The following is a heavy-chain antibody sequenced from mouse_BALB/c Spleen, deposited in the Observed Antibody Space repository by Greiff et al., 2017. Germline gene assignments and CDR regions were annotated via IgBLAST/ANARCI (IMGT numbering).Heavy chain of an antibody. CDR1: GFTFSDYY. CDR2: ISDGGSYT. J-gene: IGHJ2*01. V-gene: IGHV5-4*02. Sequence: EVQVVESGGGLVKPGGSLKLSCAASGFTFSDYYMYWVRQTPEKRLEWVATISDGGSYTYYPDSVKGRFTISRDNAKNNLYLQMSSLESEDTAMYYCARGFHYFDYWGQGTTLTVSS. CDR3: ARGFHYFDY.